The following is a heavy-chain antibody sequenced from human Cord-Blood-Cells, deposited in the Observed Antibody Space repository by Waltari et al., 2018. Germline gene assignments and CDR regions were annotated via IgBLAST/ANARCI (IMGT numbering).Heavy chain of an antibody. Sequence: EVQLLESGGGLVQPGGSLRLSCAATGFTFSSYAMTWARQAPGKGLEWVSAISGSGGSTYYADSVKGRFTISRDNSKNTLYLQMTSLRAEDTAVYYCAKDRRSYYYFDYWGQGTLVTVSS. CDR1: GFTFSSYA. V-gene: IGHV3-23*01. CDR2: ISGSGGST. J-gene: IGHJ4*02. CDR3: AKDRRSYYYFDY. D-gene: IGHD1-26*01.